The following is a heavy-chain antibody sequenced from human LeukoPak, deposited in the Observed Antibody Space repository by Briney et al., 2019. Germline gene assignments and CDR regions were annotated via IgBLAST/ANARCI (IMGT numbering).Heavy chain of an antibody. Sequence: GESPKISCQASGHSFTNHWIGWVRQMPGIGLEWVGIINFGDSSTLYSPSFQGQVTISLDKSISTTYLQWRSLKASDTAMYYCATRQYSGSPNWFDPWGQGTLVTVSS. V-gene: IGHV5-51*01. D-gene: IGHD1-26*01. CDR1: GHSFTNHW. J-gene: IGHJ5*02. CDR2: INFGDSST. CDR3: ATRQYSGSPNWFDP.